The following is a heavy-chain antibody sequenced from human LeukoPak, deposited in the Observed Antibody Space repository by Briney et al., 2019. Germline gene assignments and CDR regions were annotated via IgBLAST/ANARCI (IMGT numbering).Heavy chain of an antibody. V-gene: IGHV5-51*01. CDR1: GYGFTSYW. J-gene: IGHJ4*02. D-gene: IGHD2-15*01. CDR3: ARSGSSSLRSIDY. CDR2: IYPGDSDT. Sequence: GESLKISCRASGYGFTSYWIAWVRQVPEKGLEWMGAIYPGDSDTRYSPSFQGQVTIAVDKSISTAYLQWGSLEASDTAMYFCARSGSSSLRSIDYWGRGTLVTVSS.